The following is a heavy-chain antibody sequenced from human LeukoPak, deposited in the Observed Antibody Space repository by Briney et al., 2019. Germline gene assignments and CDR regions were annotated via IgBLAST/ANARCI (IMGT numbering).Heavy chain of an antibody. V-gene: IGHV3-74*01. CDR3: ASAYPWGYFQH. CDR2: VNSDGSST. J-gene: IGHJ1*01. CDR1: GFTSSSYW. D-gene: IGHD1-26*01. Sequence: PGGSLRLSCAPPGFTSSSYWIHWVRQAPGKGLVWVSRVNSDGSSTSYADSVKGRFTISRDNAKNTLYLQMNSLRAEDTAIYYCASAYPWGYFQHWGQGTLVSVSS.